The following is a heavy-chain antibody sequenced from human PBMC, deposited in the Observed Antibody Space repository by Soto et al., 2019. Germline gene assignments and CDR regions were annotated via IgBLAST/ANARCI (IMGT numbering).Heavy chain of an antibody. J-gene: IGHJ4*02. CDR3: AAGGRKTFNAFDY. V-gene: IGHV1-69*01. CDR2: VIGSVSTT. CDR1: GGIFSRSGTFTSFA. D-gene: IGHD3-16*01. Sequence: QAQLVQSGAEVKKPGSSVKVSCTASGGIFSRSGTFTSFAISWVRQAPGQGPEWMGGVIGSVSTTKYAQRVQVKVTSNADESANSAYMELMSLESEDAAIYYCAAGGRKTFNAFDYWGPGALVTVSS.